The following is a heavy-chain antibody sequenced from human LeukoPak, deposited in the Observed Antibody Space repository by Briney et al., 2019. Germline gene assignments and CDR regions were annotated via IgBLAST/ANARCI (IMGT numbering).Heavy chain of an antibody. D-gene: IGHD1-1*01. CDR2: ISGSGDNT. J-gene: IGHJ4*02. CDR3: ANLRESLWIPEFNY. Sequence: PGGSLRLSCAASGFTFSSYWMHWVRQAPGKGLEWVSLISGSGDNTYYADSVKGRFTISRDNSKNTLYLQMNSLRAEDTAVYYCANLRESLWIPEFNYWGQGTLVTVSS. CDR1: GFTFSSYW. V-gene: IGHV3-23*01.